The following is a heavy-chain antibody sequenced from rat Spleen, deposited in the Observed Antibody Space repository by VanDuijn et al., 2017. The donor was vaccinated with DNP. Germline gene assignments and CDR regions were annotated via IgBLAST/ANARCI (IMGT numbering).Heavy chain of an antibody. Sequence: EVQLVESGGGLVQPGRSLKLSCVASGFTFNNYWMTWIRQAPGKGLEWVASITNTGGSTYYPDSVKGRFTISRDNAKSTLYLQMNSLRSEDTATYYCTRYYYDGYYWYFDFWGPGTMVTVSS. CDR3: TRYYYDGYYWYFDF. J-gene: IGHJ1*01. CDR1: GFTFNNYW. V-gene: IGHV5-31*01. CDR2: ITNTGGST. D-gene: IGHD1-12*03.